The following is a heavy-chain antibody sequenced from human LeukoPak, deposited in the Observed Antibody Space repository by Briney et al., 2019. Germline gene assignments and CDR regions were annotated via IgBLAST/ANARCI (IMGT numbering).Heavy chain of an antibody. CDR3: ARDATQIQVWFDGYSDH. Sequence: PGGSLRLSCAASGFTFNTYGMNWVRQAPGKWLEWVAVIWHDGSNTHYADSVKGRFTISRDNSKNTLYLQMNSLRAEDTAVYYCARDATQIQVWFDGYSDHWGQGTLVTVSS. CDR2: IWHDGSNT. J-gene: IGHJ4*02. D-gene: IGHD2-21*01. CDR1: GFTFNTYG. V-gene: IGHV3-33*01.